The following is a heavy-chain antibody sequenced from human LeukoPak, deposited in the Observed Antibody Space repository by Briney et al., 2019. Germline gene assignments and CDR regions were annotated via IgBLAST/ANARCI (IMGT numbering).Heavy chain of an antibody. V-gene: IGHV1-69*04. D-gene: IGHD5-12*01. Sequence: SVKVSCKASGGTFSSYAISWVRQAPGQGLEWMGRIIPILGIANYAQKFQGRVTITADKSTSTAYMELSSLRSEDTAVYYCARDPLSGYETYNWFDPWGQGTLVTVSS. CDR3: ARDPLSGYETYNWFDP. CDR2: IIPILGIA. J-gene: IGHJ5*02. CDR1: GGTFSSYA.